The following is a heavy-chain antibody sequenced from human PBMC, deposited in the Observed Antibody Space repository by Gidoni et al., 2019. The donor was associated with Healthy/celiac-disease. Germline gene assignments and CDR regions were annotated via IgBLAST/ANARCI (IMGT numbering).Heavy chain of an antibody. CDR3: TKLSGYSSADFDY. CDR2: IKSKTDGGTT. V-gene: IGHV3-15*01. D-gene: IGHD6-19*01. Sequence: EVQLVESGGGLVKPGGSLRLSCAASGFPFSNAWMSWVRQAPGKGLEWVGRIKSKTDGGTTDYAAPVKGRFTISRDDSKNTLYLQMNSLKTEDTAVYYCTKLSGYSSADFDYWGQGTLVTVSS. J-gene: IGHJ4*02. CDR1: GFPFSNAW.